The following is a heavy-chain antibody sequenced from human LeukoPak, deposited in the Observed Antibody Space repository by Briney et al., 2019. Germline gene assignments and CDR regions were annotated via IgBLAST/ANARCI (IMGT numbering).Heavy chain of an antibody. CDR2: INPNSGGT. CDR3: ARDRIAVAALIY. Sequence: ASVKVSCKASGYTFTGYYMHWVRQAPGQGLEWMGWINPNSGGTNYAQKFQGRVTMTRDTSISTAYMELSRLRSDDTAVYYCARDRIAVAALIYWGQGTLVTVSS. CDR1: GYTFTGYY. J-gene: IGHJ4*02. V-gene: IGHV1-2*02. D-gene: IGHD6-19*01.